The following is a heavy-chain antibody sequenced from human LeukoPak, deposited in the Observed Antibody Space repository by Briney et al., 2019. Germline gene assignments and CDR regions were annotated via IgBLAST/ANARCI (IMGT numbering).Heavy chain of an antibody. CDR2: ISGNGGST. V-gene: IGHV3-23*01. CDR3: AKHGYSSGWPQVPSQH. Sequence: GGSLRLSCAASGFTFSNYAMSWVRQAPGKGVEGVSGISGNGGSTSYADSVRGRFIISRDDSKDTLYLQMNGLRAGDTATYYCAKHGYSSGWPQVPSQHWGQGTLATVSS. J-gene: IGHJ1*01. D-gene: IGHD6-19*01. CDR1: GFTFSNYA.